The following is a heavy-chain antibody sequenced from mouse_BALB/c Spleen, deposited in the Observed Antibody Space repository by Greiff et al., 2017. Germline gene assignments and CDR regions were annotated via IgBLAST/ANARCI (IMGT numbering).Heavy chain of an antibody. D-gene: IGHD1-1*01. J-gene: IGHJ4*01. V-gene: IGHV1-20*02. CDR2: INPYNGDT. Sequence: VQLQQSGPELVKPGASVKISCKASGYSFTGYFMNWVMQSHGKSLEWIGRINPYNGDTFYNQKFKGKATLTVDKSSSTAHMELRSLASEDSAVYYGARDYYGSRDYAMDYWGQGTSVTVSS. CDR3: ARDYYGSRDYAMDY. CDR1: GYSFTGYF.